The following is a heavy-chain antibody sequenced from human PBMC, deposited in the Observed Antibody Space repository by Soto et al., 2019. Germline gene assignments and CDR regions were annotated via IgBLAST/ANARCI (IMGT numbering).Heavy chain of an antibody. CDR1: EETLSSSDHH. D-gene: IGHD2-8*01. CDR2: TYYTGNT. V-gene: IGHV4-39*01. CDR3: ARVEVYAGDFTPNFDL. J-gene: IGHJ4*02. Sequence: ETTPVTWPVAEETLSSSDHHRGRKHKSPGKGLEWIGSTYYTGNTYYNPSLKSRVAISVDMATNEISLRLRAESVADTAIYYCARVEVYAGDFTPNFDLWGQGALVTVFS.